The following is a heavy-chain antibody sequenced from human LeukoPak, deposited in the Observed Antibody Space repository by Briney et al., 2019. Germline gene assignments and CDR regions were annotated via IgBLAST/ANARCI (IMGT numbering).Heavy chain of an antibody. D-gene: IGHD6-13*01. CDR1: GATFNKYA. CDR3: ARGGFCSSSNCRYYGMAL. V-gene: IGHV1-69*04. Sequence: EASVKVSCKASGATFNKYAISWVRQAPGQGLEWLGRIIPIANLTNYAQKFQGRVMVTAEKSTSTAYLELSGLTLEDTAVYFCARGGFCSSSNCRYYGMALWGQGTTVTVS. CDR2: IIPIANLT. J-gene: IGHJ6*02.